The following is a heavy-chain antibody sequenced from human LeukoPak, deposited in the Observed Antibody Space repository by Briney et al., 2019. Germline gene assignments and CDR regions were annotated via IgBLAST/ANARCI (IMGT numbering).Heavy chain of an antibody. J-gene: IGHJ4*02. CDR2: TYYRSNWYN. D-gene: IGHD2-15*01. Sequence: SQTLSLTCAISGDIISSNSAAWHWIRQSPSRGLEWLERTYYRSNWYNDYAVSVKIRITINPDTSKNQFSLQLNSVTPEDTAVYYCARTDCSGGSCYLDYWGQGTLVTVSS. CDR3: ARTDCSGGSCYLDY. V-gene: IGHV6-1*01. CDR1: GDIISSNSAA.